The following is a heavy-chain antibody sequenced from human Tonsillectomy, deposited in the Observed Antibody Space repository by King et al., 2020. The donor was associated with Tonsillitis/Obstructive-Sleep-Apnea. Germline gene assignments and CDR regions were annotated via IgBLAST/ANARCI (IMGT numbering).Heavy chain of an antibody. J-gene: IGHJ6*03. CDR2: IYPGDSDT. D-gene: IGHD1-1*01. Sequence: VQLVESGAEVKKPGESLKISCKGSGYSFTSYWIGWVRQMPGKGLEWMGIIYPGDSDTRYSPSFQGQVTISADKSISTAYLQWTSLKASDTAMYYCARQGLIGTPYYYYMDVWGKGTTVTVSS. V-gene: IGHV5-51*01. CDR1: GYSFTSYW. CDR3: ARQGLIGTPYYYYMDV.